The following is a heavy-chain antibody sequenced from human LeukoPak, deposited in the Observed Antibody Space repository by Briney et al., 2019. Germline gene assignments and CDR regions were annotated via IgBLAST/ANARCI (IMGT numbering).Heavy chain of an antibody. J-gene: IGHJ4*02. D-gene: IGHD2-21*02. CDR3: ARARDFYGTTFDY. CDR1: GGTFSSYA. Sequence: SVKVSCKASGGTFSSYAISWVRQAPGQGLEWMGGIIPIFGTANYAQKFQGRVTITADKSTSTAYMELSSLRSEDTAVYYCARARDFYGTTFDYWGQGTLVTVSS. CDR2: IIPIFGTA. V-gene: IGHV1-69*06.